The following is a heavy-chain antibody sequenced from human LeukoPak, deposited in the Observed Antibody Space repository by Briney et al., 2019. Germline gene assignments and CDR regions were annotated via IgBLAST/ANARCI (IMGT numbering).Heavy chain of an antibody. V-gene: IGHV1-2*02. CDR3: ARLPFPGIAVAGPFDY. CDR1: GYTFTGYY. J-gene: IGHJ4*02. Sequence: ASVKVSCKASGYTFTGYYMHWVRRAPGQGLEWMGWINPNSGGTNYAQKFQGRVTMTRDTSISTAYMELSRLRSDDTAVYYCARLPFPGIAVAGPFDYWGQGTLVTVSS. D-gene: IGHD6-19*01. CDR2: INPNSGGT.